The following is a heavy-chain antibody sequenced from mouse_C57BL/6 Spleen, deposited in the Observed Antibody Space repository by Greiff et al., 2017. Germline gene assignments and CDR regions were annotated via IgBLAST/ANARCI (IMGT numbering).Heavy chain of an antibody. V-gene: IGHV1-9*01. Sequence: QVQLKQSGAELMKPGASVKLSCKASGYTFTGYWIEWVKQRPGHGLEWIGEILPGSGSTNYNEKFKGKAALTADTSSNTAYMQLSSLTTEDSAIYYCARDIIDGGNYFDYWGQGTTLTVSS. J-gene: IGHJ2*01. CDR2: ILPGSGST. CDR1: GYTFTGYW. CDR3: ARDIIDGGNYFDY. D-gene: IGHD1-2*01.